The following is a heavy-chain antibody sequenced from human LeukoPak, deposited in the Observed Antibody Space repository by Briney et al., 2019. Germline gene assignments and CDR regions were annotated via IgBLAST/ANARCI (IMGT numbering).Heavy chain of an antibody. CDR1: GGPISSYY. J-gene: IGHJ6*02. CDR3: ARGRDTYYYDSSGYYSPLYYYYYGMDV. D-gene: IGHD3-22*01. Sequence: SETLSLTCTVSGGPISSYYWSWIRQPPGKGLEWIGYIYYSGSTNYNPSLKSRVTISVDTSKNQFSLKLSSVTAADTAVYYCARGRDTYYYDSSGYYSPLYYYYYGMDVWGQGTTVTVSS. CDR2: IYYSGST. V-gene: IGHV4-59*01.